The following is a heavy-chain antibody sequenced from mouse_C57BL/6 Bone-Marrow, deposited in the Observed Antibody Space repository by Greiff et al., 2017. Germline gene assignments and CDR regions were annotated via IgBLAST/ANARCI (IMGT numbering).Heavy chain of an antibody. D-gene: IGHD1-1*01. Sequence: QVQLQQSGPGLVQPSQSLSITCTVSGFSLTSYGVHWVRQSPGKGLEWLGVIWRGGSTDYNAAFMSRLSITKDNSKSQVFFKMNSLQADDTAIYYCAKNDYGPNWYFDVWGTGTTVTVSS. J-gene: IGHJ1*03. CDR2: IWRGGST. CDR1: GFSLTSYG. V-gene: IGHV2-5*01. CDR3: AKNDYGPNWYFDV.